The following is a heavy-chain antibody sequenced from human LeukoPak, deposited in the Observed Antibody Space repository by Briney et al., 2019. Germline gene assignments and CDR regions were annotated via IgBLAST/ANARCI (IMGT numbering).Heavy chain of an antibody. D-gene: IGHD2-2*01. CDR1: SYSITSGYY. J-gene: IGHJ4*02. V-gene: IGHV4-38-2*02. CDR3: ARRRCSSTSCSDY. Sequence: SETLSLTCTVSSYSITSGYYWGWVRQPPGKGLEWIGSIYYSGSTYYNPSLKSRVTISVDTSKNQFSLKLSSVTAADTPVYYCARRRCSSTSCSDYWGQGTPVTVSS. CDR2: IYYSGST.